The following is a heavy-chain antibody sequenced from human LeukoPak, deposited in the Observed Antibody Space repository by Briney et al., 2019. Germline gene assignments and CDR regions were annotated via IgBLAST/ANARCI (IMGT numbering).Heavy chain of an antibody. CDR3: AKDPGWYGGFDY. CDR2: ISTGGSTI. J-gene: IGHJ4*02. CDR1: GFTFSDYY. D-gene: IGHD6-19*01. Sequence: AGGSLRLSCAASGFTFSDYYMSWIRQAPGKGLEWVSYISTGGSTIYYADSVKGRFTISRDNAKNTLYLQMNSLRAEDTAVYYCAKDPGWYGGFDYWGQGTLVTVSS. V-gene: IGHV3-11*01.